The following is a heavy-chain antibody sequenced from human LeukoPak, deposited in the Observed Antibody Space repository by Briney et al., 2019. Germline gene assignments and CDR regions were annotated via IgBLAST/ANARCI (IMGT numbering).Heavy chain of an antibody. CDR2: IYASGSN. CDR1: GGSVNNY. J-gene: IGHJ6*02. D-gene: IGHD3-16*02. Sequence: SETLSLTCTVSGGSVNNYWSWIRQPAGKGLEWIGHIYASGSNDYNPSLKSRVTISLDTSKNQFSLRLTSVTAADTAVYYCARIYGLYQEAMDVWGPGITVTVSS. V-gene: IGHV4-4*07. CDR3: ARIYGLYQEAMDV.